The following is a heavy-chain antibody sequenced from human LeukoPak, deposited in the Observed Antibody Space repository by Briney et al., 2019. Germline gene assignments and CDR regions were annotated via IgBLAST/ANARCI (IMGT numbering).Heavy chain of an antibody. CDR2: IHPGDSDT. Sequence: GESLKISCKGSGYSFTSYWIGWVRQMPRTGLEWMGIIHPGDSDTRYSPSFQGQVTISADKSISTAYLQWSSLKASDTAMYYCARPAVDYDSSGYPRYFDYWGQGTLVTVSS. V-gene: IGHV5-51*01. J-gene: IGHJ4*02. CDR1: GYSFTSYW. CDR3: ARPAVDYDSSGYPRYFDY. D-gene: IGHD3-22*01.